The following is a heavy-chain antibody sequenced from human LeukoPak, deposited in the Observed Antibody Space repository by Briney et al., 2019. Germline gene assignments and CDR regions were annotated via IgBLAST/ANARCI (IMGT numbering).Heavy chain of an antibody. Sequence: SSETLSLTCTVSGYSISSGYYWGWIRQPPGKGLEWIGSIYHSGSTYYNPSLKSRVTISVDTSKNQFSLELSSVTAADTAVYYCASVGGLYYDYVWGSYRNFDYWGQGALISVSS. J-gene: IGHJ4*02. CDR3: ASVGGLYYDYVWGSYRNFDY. CDR2: IYHSGST. CDR1: GYSISSGYY. D-gene: IGHD3-16*02. V-gene: IGHV4-38-2*02.